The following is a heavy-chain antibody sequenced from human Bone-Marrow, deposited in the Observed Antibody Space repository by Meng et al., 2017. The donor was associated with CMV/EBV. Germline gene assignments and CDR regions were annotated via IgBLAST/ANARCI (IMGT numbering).Heavy chain of an antibody. CDR2: INQDGGVR. J-gene: IGHJ4*02. V-gene: IGHV3-7*01. Sequence: GESLKISCGASGFNFSSYALHWVRQAPGKGLEWVANINQDGGVRDYVDSVKGRFTISRDNAKNSLYLHMSSLRVEDTAVYYCWGSGNWGQGTLVTVSS. CDR3: WGSGN. CDR1: GFNFSSYA. D-gene: IGHD7-27*01.